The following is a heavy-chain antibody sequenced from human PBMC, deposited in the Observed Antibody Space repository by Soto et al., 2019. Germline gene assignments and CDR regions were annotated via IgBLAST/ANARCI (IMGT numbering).Heavy chain of an antibody. CDR2: ISGSGGST. CDR3: AKDVPPPTVTTDDAFDI. D-gene: IGHD4-17*01. V-gene: IGHV3-23*01. J-gene: IGHJ3*02. CDR1: GFTFSSYA. Sequence: PGGSLRLSCAASGFTFSSYAMSWARQAPGEGREWVSAISGSGGSTYYADSVKGRFTISRDNSKNTLYLQMNSLRAEDTAVYYCAKDVPPPTVTTDDAFDIWGQGTMVTVSS.